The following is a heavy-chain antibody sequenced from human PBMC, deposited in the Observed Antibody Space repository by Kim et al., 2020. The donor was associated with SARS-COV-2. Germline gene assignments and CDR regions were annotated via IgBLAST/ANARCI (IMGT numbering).Heavy chain of an antibody. D-gene: IGHD1-26*01. Sequence: GGSLRLSCAASGFTFSSYGMHWVRQAPGKGLEWVAVIWYDGSNKYYADSVKGRFTISRDNSKNTLYLQMNSLRAEDTAVYYCARDLNLGASSVYPRSSTFDYWGQGTLVTVSS. CDR2: IWYDGSNK. CDR1: GFTFSSYG. V-gene: IGHV3-33*08. CDR3: ARDLNLGASSVYPRSSTFDY. J-gene: IGHJ4*02.